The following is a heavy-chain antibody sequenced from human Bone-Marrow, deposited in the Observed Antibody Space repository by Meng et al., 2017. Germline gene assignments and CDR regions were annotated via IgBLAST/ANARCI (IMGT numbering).Heavy chain of an antibody. CDR2: IWYDGSNK. Sequence: GESLKISCAASGFTFSSYGMHWVRQAPGKGLEWVAVIWYDGSNKYYADSVKGRFTISRDNSKNTLYLQMNSLRAEDTAVYYCATYYYDSSGYSRVDDYWGQGTLVTVSS. V-gene: IGHV3-33*01. CDR3: ATYYYDSSGYSRVDDY. D-gene: IGHD3-22*01. J-gene: IGHJ4*02. CDR1: GFTFSSYG.